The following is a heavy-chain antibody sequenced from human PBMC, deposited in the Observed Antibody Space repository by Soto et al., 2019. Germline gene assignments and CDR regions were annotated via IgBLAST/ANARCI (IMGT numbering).Heavy chain of an antibody. CDR2: INSDGSST. CDR1: GFTFSNSW. J-gene: IGHJ6*02. V-gene: IGHV3-74*01. Sequence: EVQLVESGGGLVQPGGSLRLSCAASGFTFSNSWMHWVRQVPGKGLVWVSRINSDGSSTTYADSVKGRFTISRDNAKNMLYLQMLSLRAEDTAVYFCARGTAYHGMDVWGQGTTVTVSS. CDR3: ARGTAYHGMDV. D-gene: IGHD5-18*01.